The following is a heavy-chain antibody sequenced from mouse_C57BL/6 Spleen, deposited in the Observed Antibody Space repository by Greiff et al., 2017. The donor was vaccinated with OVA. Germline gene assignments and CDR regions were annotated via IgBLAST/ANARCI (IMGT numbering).Heavy chain of an antibody. Sequence: VQLQQPGAELVRPGSSVKLSCKASGYTFTSYWMDWVKQRPGQGLEWIGNIYPSDSETHYNQKFKDKATLTVDKSSSTAYMQLSSLTSEDSAVYYCARSEDSSGYAYAMDYWGQGTSVTVSS. D-gene: IGHD3-2*02. CDR1: GYTFTSYW. V-gene: IGHV1-61*01. CDR3: ARSEDSSGYAYAMDY. CDR2: IYPSDSET. J-gene: IGHJ4*01.